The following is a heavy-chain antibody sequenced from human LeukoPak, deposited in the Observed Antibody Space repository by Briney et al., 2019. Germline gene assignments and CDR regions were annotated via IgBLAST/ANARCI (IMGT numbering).Heavy chain of an antibody. CDR3: ARVRDVSGSYRRPIDC. V-gene: IGHV4-59*08. J-gene: IGHJ4*02. Sequence: SETLSLTCTVSVGSISSYYSSWMRQSPGKGLEWIGYIYDSGSNNYNPSLQRRVTISLATAKIQFSLKLSSVTAADTAVYYCARVRDVSGSYRRPIDCWGQGTLVTVSS. CDR1: VGSISSYY. CDR2: IYDSGSN. D-gene: IGHD3-16*02.